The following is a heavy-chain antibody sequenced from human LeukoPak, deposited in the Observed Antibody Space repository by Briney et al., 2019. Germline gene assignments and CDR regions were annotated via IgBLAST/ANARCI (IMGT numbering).Heavy chain of an antibody. CDR3: ARGRRGSGNYYGMDV. V-gene: IGHV4-34*01. Sequence: PSETLSLPCAVYGGSFSGYYWSWIRQPPGKGLEWIGEINHSGSTNYNPSLKSRVTISVDTSKNQFSLKLSSVTAADTAVYYCARGRRGSGNYYGMDVWGQGTTVTVSS. D-gene: IGHD3-10*01. CDR2: INHSGST. CDR1: GGSFSGYY. J-gene: IGHJ6*02.